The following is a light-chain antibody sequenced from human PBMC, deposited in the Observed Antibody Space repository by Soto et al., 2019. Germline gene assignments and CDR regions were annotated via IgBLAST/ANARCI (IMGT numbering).Light chain of an antibody. J-gene: IGKJ2*01. CDR3: QQYGGSPPYT. CDR2: GAS. CDR1: RSISSTY. Sequence: EIVLTQSPGTLSLSPGERATLSCRASRSISSTYLAWYQQKPGQAPRLLIYGASSRATGIPDRFSGSGSGTYFTLTISRLEPDDFAVYYWQQYGGSPPYTFGQGTKLEIK. V-gene: IGKV3-20*01.